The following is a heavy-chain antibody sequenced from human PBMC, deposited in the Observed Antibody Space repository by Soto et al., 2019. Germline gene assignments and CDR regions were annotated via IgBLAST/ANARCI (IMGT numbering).Heavy chain of an antibody. J-gene: IGHJ6*02. CDR2: INPKFGDT. CDR3: ARNMDYYYGRGSGNGHGV. Sequence: QVQLVQSGAEVKEPGDSVRVSCEGSGYTFTAYHIHWVRQAPGHGLEWMGWINPKFGDTTYAQDFQGRVSMTRDMSFSTVYMELSRLTSDDTAIYYCARNMDYYYGRGSGNGHGVWGQGTTVTVFS. D-gene: IGHD3-10*02. CDR1: GYTFTAYH. V-gene: IGHV1-2*02.